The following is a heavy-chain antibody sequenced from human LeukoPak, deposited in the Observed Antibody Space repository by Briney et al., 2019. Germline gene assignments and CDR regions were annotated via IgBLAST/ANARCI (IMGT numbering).Heavy chain of an antibody. CDR3: AKGEIRYSGTFDY. Sequence: GGSLRLSCAASGFTFSSYAMSWVRQAPGKGLEWVSAISDSGYSTYYADSVKGRFTISRDNSPNTLYLQMNILRAEDTAVYYCAKGEIRYSGTFDYWGQGTLVTVSS. J-gene: IGHJ4*02. D-gene: IGHD1-26*01. V-gene: IGHV3-23*01. CDR2: ISDSGYST. CDR1: GFTFSSYA.